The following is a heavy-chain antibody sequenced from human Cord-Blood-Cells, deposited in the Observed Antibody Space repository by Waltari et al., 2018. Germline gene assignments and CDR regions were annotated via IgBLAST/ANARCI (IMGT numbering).Heavy chain of an antibody. J-gene: IGHJ4*02. Sequence: QLQLQESGPGLVKPSETLSLTCTVSGGSISSSSYYWGWIRQPPGKGLEWIGMIYYSGSTYYNPSLKSRVTISVDTSKNQFSLKLSSVTAADTAVYYCASRDIGSSWQLFDYWGQGTLVTVSS. CDR1: GGSISSSSYY. CDR3: ASRDIGSSWQLFDY. CDR2: IYYSGST. V-gene: IGHV4-39*01. D-gene: IGHD6-13*01.